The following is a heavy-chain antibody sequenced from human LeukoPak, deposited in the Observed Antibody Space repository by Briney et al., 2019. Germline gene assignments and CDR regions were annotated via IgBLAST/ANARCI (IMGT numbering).Heavy chain of an antibody. CDR3: ARPVWFGELGDYFDY. J-gene: IGHJ4*02. V-gene: IGHV3-30*04. Sequence: GRSLRLSCAASGFTFSSYAMHWVRQAPGKGLEWVAVVSYDGSNKYYADSVKGRFTISRDNSKNTLYLQMNSLRAEDTAVYYCARPVWFGELGDYFDYWGQGTLVTVSS. CDR1: GFTFSSYA. D-gene: IGHD3-10*01. CDR2: VSYDGSNK.